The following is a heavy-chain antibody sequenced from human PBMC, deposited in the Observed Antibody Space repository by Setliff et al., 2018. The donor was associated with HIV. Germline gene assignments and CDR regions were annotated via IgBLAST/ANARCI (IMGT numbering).Heavy chain of an antibody. CDR3: AGTDYYDSSGYYLFDL. D-gene: IGHD3-22*01. CDR1: GFTFSSYT. CDR2: ISTSSSYI. Sequence: PGGSLRLSCAASGFTFSSYTMNWVRQAPGKGLEWVSSISTSSSYIYYADSVKGRFTISRDNSKNTLYLQMKSLRAEDTAVYYCAGTDYYDSSGYYLFDLWGQGTLVTVSS. J-gene: IGHJ4*02. V-gene: IGHV3-21*01.